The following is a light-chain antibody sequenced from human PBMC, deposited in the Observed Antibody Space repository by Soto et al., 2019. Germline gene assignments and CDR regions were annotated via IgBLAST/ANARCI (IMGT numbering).Light chain of an antibody. CDR2: GAS. V-gene: IGKV3-20*01. J-gene: IGKJ1*01. CDR3: QQYDSPWWT. Sequence: EIVLTQSPGTLSLSPGETATVSCRPSQSVSSTKFPWYQQKPGQAPRVLLYGASSRAPGIPDRFGGSGSGTNFTLTISRLEPEDSAVYYCQQYDSPWWTFGQGTKVDIK. CDR1: QSVSSTK.